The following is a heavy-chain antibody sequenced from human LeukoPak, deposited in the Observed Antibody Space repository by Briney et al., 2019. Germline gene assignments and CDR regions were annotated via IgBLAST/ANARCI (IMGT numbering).Heavy chain of an antibody. CDR1: GFTFSSHW. Sequence: GGSLRLSCAASGFTFSSHWMSWVRQAPGKGLQWVASIKQDGREKYYVDSVRGRFTISRDNAENSLYLQVDSLRAEDTAVYYCARLVGMVTTYDIWGQGTMVTVSS. V-gene: IGHV3-7*04. CDR2: IKQDGREK. CDR3: ARLVGMVTTYDI. D-gene: IGHD5-24*01. J-gene: IGHJ3*02.